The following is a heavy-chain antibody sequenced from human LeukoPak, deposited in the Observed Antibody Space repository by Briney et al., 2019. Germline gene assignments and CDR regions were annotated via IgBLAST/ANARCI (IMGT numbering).Heavy chain of an antibody. CDR1: GYTFTGYY. CDR3: ARGGEYYDFWSAPYYFDY. D-gene: IGHD3-3*01. CDR2: INPNSGGT. J-gene: IGHJ4*02. Sequence: ASVKASCKASGYTFTGYYMHWVRQAPGQGLEWMGWINPNSGGTNYAQKFQGRVTMTRDTSISTAYMELSRLRSDDTAVYYCARGGEYYDFWSAPYYFDYWGQGTLVTVSS. V-gene: IGHV1-2*02.